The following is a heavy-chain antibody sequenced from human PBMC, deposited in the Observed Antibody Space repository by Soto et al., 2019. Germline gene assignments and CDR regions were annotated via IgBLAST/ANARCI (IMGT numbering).Heavy chain of an antibody. D-gene: IGHD2-15*01. V-gene: IGHV1-69*13. J-gene: IGHJ4*02. CDR1: EGTFSSYA. Sequence: SVKVSCKASEGTFSSYAISWVRQAPGQGLEWMGGIIPIFGTANYAQKFQGRVTITADESTSTAYMELSSPRSEDTAVYYCARDKRPACSGGSCYSRKENAELTLWLRRFDYWGQGTLVTVSS. CDR3: ARDKRPACSGGSCYSRKENAELTLWLRRFDY. CDR2: IIPIFGTA.